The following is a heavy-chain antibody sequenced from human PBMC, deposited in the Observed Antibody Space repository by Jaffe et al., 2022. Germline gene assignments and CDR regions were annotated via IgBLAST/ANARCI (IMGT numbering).Heavy chain of an antibody. CDR3: VRHERSYYGSGLGWGGYYYYYMDV. V-gene: IGHV5-51*01. D-gene: IGHD3-10*01. Sequence: EVQLVQSGAEVKKPGESLKISCKGSGYSFTSYWIGWVRQMPGKGLEWMGIIYPGDSDTRYSPSFQGQVTISADKSISTAYLQWSSLKASDTAMYYCVRHERSYYGSGLGWGGYYYYYMDVWGKGTTVTVSS. J-gene: IGHJ6*03. CDR2: IYPGDSDT. CDR1: GYSFTSYW.